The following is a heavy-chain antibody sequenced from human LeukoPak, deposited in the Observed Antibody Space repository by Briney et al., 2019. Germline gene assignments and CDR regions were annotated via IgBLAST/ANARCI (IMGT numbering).Heavy chain of an antibody. V-gene: IGHV3-30*18. Sequence: PGGSLRLSCAASGLSFSSNGMHWVRQAPGKRLEWVAVISNDGIDKYYGDSVKGRFTISRDNSKNTLYLQMNSLRPEDTAVYYCAKVAGWDLFKDAFDIWGQGTMVIVSS. CDR1: GLSFSSNG. CDR2: ISNDGIDK. J-gene: IGHJ3*02. D-gene: IGHD3-10*01. CDR3: AKVAGWDLFKDAFDI.